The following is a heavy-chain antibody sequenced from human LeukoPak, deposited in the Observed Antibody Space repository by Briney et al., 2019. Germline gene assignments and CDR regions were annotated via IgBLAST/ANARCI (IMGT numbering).Heavy chain of an antibody. CDR3: ARLDFWSGYPYYYGVDV. J-gene: IGHJ6*02. CDR2: VYYSGDT. Sequence: SETLSLTCTVSGASISSYYWSWIRQPPGKGLEWIAYVYYSGDTNYNPSLKSRVTISVDTSKNQFSLKLTSVTAADTAVYFCARLDFWSGYPYYYGVDVWDQGTTVTVSS. CDR1: GASISSYY. D-gene: IGHD3-3*01. V-gene: IGHV4-59*08.